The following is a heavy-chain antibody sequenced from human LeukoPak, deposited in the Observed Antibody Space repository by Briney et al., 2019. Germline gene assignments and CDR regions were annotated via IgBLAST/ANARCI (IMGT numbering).Heavy chain of an antibody. V-gene: IGHV3-23*01. D-gene: IGHD3-3*01. J-gene: IGHJ5*02. Sequence: GGSLRLSCAASGFTFSSYAMTWVRQAPGKGLQWVSSISGSGESTYYADSMKGRFTISRDNSKNTLSLQMNSLRAEDTAVYFCAKGWEFRVVIPAAVSWGQGTLVTVSS. CDR3: AKGWEFRVVIPAAVS. CDR2: ISGSGEST. CDR1: GFTFSSYA.